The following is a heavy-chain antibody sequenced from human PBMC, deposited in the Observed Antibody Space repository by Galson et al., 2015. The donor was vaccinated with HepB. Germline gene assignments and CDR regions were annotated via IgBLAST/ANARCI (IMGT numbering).Heavy chain of an antibody. CDR1: GFTFSNYW. CDR2: INSDGSST. J-gene: IGHJ3*02. Sequence: SLRLSCAASGFTFSNYWMHWVRQAPGKGLVWVSRINSDGSSTSYADSVKGRFTISRDNAKNTLYLQMNSLRAEDTAVYYCARGGVLFVGAFDIWGQGTMVTVSS. D-gene: IGHD2-21*01. CDR3: ARGGVLFVGAFDI. V-gene: IGHV3-74*01.